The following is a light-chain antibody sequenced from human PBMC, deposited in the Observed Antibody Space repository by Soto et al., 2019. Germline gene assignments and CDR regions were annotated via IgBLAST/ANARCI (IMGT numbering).Light chain of an antibody. V-gene: IGKV1-39*01. CDR3: QQSYSTPHT. Sequence: EIQMTQSPSSLSASVGDRVTITCRASQSISSYLNWYQQKPGKAPKXLIYAASSLQSGVPSRFSGSGSGTDFALTISSLQPEDFATYYCQQSYSTPHTFGQGTKVDIK. J-gene: IGKJ1*01. CDR1: QSISSY. CDR2: AAS.